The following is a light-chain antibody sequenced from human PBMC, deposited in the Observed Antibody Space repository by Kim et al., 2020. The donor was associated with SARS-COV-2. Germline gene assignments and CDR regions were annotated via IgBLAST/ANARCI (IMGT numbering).Light chain of an antibody. J-gene: IGKJ2*01. CDR1: QSISSY. CDR2: TAS. V-gene: IGKV1-39*01. CDR3: QQSYSMPYT. Sequence: DIQMTQSPSSLSASLGDRVTITCRASQSISSYLNWYHVKPGKAPKLLIYTASSLQSGVPARFSGSGSGTHFSLTISSLQPEDFATYYCQQSYSMPYTFSQGTKVDIK.